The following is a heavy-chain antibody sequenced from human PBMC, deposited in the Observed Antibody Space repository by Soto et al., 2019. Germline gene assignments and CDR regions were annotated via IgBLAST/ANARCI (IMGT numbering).Heavy chain of an antibody. D-gene: IGHD6-13*01. CDR1: GYTITALS. V-gene: IGHV1-24*01. Sequence: AASVKVSCKVSGYTITALSMHWVRQAPGKGLEWMGRFDPEDGEIIYAQKFQGRVTMNEDTSADTAYMELSSLRSEDTAVYYCATRSTWYKGAFDIWGQGTMVTVSS. CDR2: FDPEDGEI. CDR3: ATRSTWYKGAFDI. J-gene: IGHJ3*02.